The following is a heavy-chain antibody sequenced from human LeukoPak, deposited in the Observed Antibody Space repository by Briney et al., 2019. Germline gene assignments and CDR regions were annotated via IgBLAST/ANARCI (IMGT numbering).Heavy chain of an antibody. J-gene: IGHJ4*02. CDR2: IYFTGNT. Sequence: SETLSFTCTVSGGSISTYYWSWIRQPAGKGLEWIGRIYFTGNTNYNSSLKSRVTMSVDMSKNQFSLKLSSVTAADTAMYYCARVRGITDMAYFDYWGQGTPVTVSS. D-gene: IGHD5-18*01. CDR3: ARVRGITDMAYFDY. CDR1: GGSISTYY. V-gene: IGHV4-4*07.